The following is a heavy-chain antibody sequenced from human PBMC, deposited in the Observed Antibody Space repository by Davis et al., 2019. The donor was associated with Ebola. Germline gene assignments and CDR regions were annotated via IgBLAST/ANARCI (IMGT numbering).Heavy chain of an antibody. V-gene: IGHV3-7*03. Sequence: GESLTISCAASGFSFSSHWMSWVRQAPGKGLEWVANIRQDGSEKHYVDSVKGRFTISRDNAKNSLYLQMNSLRAEDTAVYYCAREAVWRFDPWGQGTLVTVSS. CDR3: AREAVWRFDP. D-gene: IGHD3-16*01. CDR2: IRQDGSEK. CDR1: GFSFSSHW. J-gene: IGHJ5*02.